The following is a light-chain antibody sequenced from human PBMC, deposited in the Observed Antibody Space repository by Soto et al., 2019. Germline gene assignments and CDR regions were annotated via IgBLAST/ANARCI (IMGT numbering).Light chain of an antibody. V-gene: IGKV3-20*01. CDR1: QSVSSSY. J-gene: IGKJ1*01. Sequence: EIVLTQSPGTLSLSPGERATLSCRASQSVSSSYLAWYQQKPGQAPRLLIYGASRRATGIPDRFSGSGSGTHFTLTISRLEPEDFAVYYGQQYGSSPWTFGQGTQVESK. CDR2: GAS. CDR3: QQYGSSPWT.